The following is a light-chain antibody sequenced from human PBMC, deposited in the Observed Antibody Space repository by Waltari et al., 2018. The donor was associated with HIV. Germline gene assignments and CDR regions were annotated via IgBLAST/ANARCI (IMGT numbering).Light chain of an antibody. J-gene: IGKJ1*01. Sequence: EIVMTQSPATLSASPTERATLSCRASQSVSSKLAWYQQKPGQAPGLLIYGASTRATGIPASVSGSGSGTEFTLTISSRQSEDFAVYYCQQYNNWPPWTFGQRTKVEIK. V-gene: IGKV3-15*01. CDR1: QSVSSK. CDR2: GAS. CDR3: QQYNNWPPWT.